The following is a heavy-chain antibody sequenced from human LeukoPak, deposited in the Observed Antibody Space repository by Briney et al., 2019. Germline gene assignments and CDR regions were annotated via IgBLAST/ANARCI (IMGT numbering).Heavy chain of an antibody. Sequence: SQTLSLTCTVSGGSISSGSYYWSWIRQPAGKGLEWIGRINTSGSTNYNPSLKSRVTISVDTSKNQFSLKLSSVTAADTAVYYCARVETYYYDSSGYYLYYFDYWGQGTLVTVSS. D-gene: IGHD3-22*01. CDR2: INTSGST. V-gene: IGHV4-61*02. CDR1: GGSISSGSYY. J-gene: IGHJ4*02. CDR3: ARVETYYYDSSGYYLYYFDY.